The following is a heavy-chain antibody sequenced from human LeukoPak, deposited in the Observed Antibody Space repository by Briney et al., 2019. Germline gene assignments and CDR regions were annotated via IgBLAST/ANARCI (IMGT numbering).Heavy chain of an antibody. CDR2: MFYSGST. CDR1: GASVSSGSYS. CDR3: ARVNWGSSYFDY. D-gene: IGHD7-27*01. Sequence: PSETLSLTCTVSGASVSSGSYSWNWIRQPPGKGLEWIGYMFYSGSTNHNPSLKSRVTISVDTSKNQFSLKLRSVTAADTAVYYCARVNWGSSYFDYWGQGTLVTVSS. V-gene: IGHV4-61*01. J-gene: IGHJ4*02.